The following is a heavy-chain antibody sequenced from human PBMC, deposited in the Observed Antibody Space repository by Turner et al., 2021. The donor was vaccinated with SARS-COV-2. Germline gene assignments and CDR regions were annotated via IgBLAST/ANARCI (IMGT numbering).Heavy chain of an antibody. CDR1: GFTFSSYG. V-gene: IGHV3-30*18. CDR2: ISYDGSNK. J-gene: IGHJ4*02. CDR3: AKVGDSYAYPNLYFDY. Sequence: QVQLVESGGGVVQPVRSLRLLCSASGFTFSSYGMHWVSQAPGKGLEWVAVISYDGSNKYFADSVKGRFTISRDNSKNTLFLQMNSLRAEDTAVYYCAKVGDSYAYPNLYFDYWGQGTLVTVSS. D-gene: IGHD5-18*01.